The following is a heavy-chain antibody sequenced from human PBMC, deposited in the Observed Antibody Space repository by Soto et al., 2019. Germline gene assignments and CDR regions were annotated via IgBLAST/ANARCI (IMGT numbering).Heavy chain of an antibody. D-gene: IGHD4-4*01. CDR2: ISYSGST. J-gene: IGHJ5*02. CDR3: ARSDDYKSSWFDP. V-gene: IGHV4-61*01. Sequence: SETLSLTCIVSGGSVSSVTYYWSWIRQPPGKGLEWIGYISYSGSTNYNPSLKSRVSMSLDSSKNQFSLKLISVTAADTAVYYCARSDDYKSSWFDPWGQGTLVTVSS. CDR1: GGSVSSVTYY.